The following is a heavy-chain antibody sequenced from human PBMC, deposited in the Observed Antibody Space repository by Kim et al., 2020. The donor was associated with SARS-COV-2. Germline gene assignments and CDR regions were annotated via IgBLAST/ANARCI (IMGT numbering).Heavy chain of an antibody. J-gene: IGHJ4*02. D-gene: IGHD4-4*01. CDR2: IYYSGST. CDR1: GGSISSYY. Sequence: SETLSLTCTVSGGSISSYYWSWIRQPPGKGLEWIGYIYYSGSTNYNPSLKSRVTISVDTSKNQFSLKLSSVTAADTAVYYCAATGDYSNWVDYWGQGTLV. V-gene: IGHV4-59*13. CDR3: AATGDYSNWVDY.